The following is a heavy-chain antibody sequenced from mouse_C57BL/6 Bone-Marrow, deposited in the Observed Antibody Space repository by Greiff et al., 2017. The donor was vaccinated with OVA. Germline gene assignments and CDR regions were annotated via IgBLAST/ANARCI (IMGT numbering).Heavy chain of an antibody. D-gene: IGHD1-1*02. CDR1: GYAFSSSW. J-gene: IGHJ2*01. Sequence: QVQLKESGPELVKPGASVKISCKASGYAFSSSWMNWVKQRPGKGLEWIGRIYPGDGDTNYNGKFKGKATLTADKSSSTAYMQLSSLTSEDSAVYFCARRWNFDYWGQGTTLTVSS. V-gene: IGHV1-82*01. CDR3: ARRWNFDY. CDR2: IYPGDGDT.